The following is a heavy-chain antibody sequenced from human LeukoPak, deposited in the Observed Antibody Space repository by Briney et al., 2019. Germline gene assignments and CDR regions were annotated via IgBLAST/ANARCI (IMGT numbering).Heavy chain of an antibody. J-gene: IGHJ4*02. Sequence: PGGSLRLSCAASGLTVSSNYMSWVRQAPGKRLEWVSVIYSGGSTYYADSVKGRFTISRDNSKNTLYLQMNSLRAEDTAVYYCARESRSGWFDYWGQGTLVTVSS. CDR2: IYSGGST. CDR3: ARESRSGWFDY. D-gene: IGHD6-19*01. V-gene: IGHV3-53*01. CDR1: GLTVSSNY.